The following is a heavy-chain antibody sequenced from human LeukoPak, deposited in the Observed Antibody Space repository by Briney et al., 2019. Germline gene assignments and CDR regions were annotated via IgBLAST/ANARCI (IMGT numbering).Heavy chain of an antibody. V-gene: IGHV1-8*02. CDR2: MNPNSGNT. CDR3: AREGFDY. J-gene: IGHJ4*02. Sequence: ASVKVSCKASGYTGYYMHWVRQATGQGLEWMGYMNPNSGNTGSAQKFQGRVTMTRNTSISTAYMELSSLRSEDTAVYYCAREGFDYWGQGTLVTVSS. CDR1: GYTGYY.